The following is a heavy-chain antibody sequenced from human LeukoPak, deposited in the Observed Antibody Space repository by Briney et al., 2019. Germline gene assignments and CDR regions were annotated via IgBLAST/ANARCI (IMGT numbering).Heavy chain of an antibody. D-gene: IGHD1-26*01. CDR1: GFTFSSYW. Sequence: GGSLRLSCAASGFTFSSYWMTWVRQAPGKGLEWVANIKEDGSDKYYADSVKGRFTISRDNAKSSLYLQMNSLRAEDTAVYYCASASGSYLDYWGQGTLVTVSS. V-gene: IGHV3-7*01. CDR3: ASASGSYLDY. J-gene: IGHJ4*02. CDR2: IKEDGSDK.